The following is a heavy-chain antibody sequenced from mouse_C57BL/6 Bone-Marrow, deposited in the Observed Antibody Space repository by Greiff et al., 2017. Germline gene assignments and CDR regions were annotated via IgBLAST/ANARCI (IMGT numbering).Heavy chain of an antibody. Sequence: VQRVESGAELARPGASVKLSCKASGYTFPSYGISWVKQRTGQGLEWIGEIYPRSGNTYYNETFKGKATLPADKSSSTAYMELRSLTSEDSAVYFCASKLTGKGRVYFDYWGQGTTLTVSS. CDR3: ASKLTGKGRVYFDY. J-gene: IGHJ2*01. CDR1: GYTFPSYG. V-gene: IGHV1-81*01. CDR2: IYPRSGNT. D-gene: IGHD4-1*01.